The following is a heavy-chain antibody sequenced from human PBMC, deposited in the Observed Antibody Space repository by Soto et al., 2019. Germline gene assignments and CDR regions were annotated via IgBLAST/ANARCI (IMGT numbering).Heavy chain of an antibody. CDR2: IYYSGST. J-gene: IGHJ6*02. CDR3: ARLRGTSLNGGKTLFYYYGMDV. CDR1: GGSISSYY. D-gene: IGHD2-15*01. V-gene: IGHV4-59*08. Sequence: SETLSLTCTVSGGSISSYYWSWIRQPPGKGLEWIGYIYYSGSTNYNPSLKSRVTISVDTSKNQFSLKLSSVTAADTAVYYCARLRGTSLNGGKTLFYYYGMDVWGQGTTVTVSS.